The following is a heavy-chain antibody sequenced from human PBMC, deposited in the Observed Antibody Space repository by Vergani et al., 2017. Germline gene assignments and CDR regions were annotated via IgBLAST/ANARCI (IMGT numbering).Heavy chain of an antibody. J-gene: IGHJ4*02. V-gene: IGHV3-49*04. CDR2: IRNKAYGGTT. CDR3: SRGRGYSFGYSDY. D-gene: IGHD5-18*01. Sequence: EVQLVESGGGLVPPGRSLRLSCAASGFSFGDYAMTWVRQAPGKGLEWVAFIRNKAYGGTTEYAASVKGRFTISRDDSKRLAYLQLSGLKTEDTAVYFCSRGRGYSFGYSDYCAQGTLVTDSS. CDR1: GFSFGDYA.